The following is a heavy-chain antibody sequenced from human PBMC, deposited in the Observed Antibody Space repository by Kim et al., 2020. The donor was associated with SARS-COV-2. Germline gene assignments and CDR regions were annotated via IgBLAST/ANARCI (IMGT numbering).Heavy chain of an antibody. CDR2: IYSGGST. D-gene: IGHD3-10*01. J-gene: IGHJ6*02. V-gene: IGHV3-66*02. Sequence: GGSLRLSCAASGFTVSSNYMSWVRQAPGKGLEWVSVIYSGGSTYYADSVKGRFTISRDNSKNTLYLQMNSLRAEDTAVYYCASLLLWFGELLYAEDYGMDVWGQGTTVTVSS. CDR3: ASLLLWFGELLYAEDYGMDV. CDR1: GFTVSSNY.